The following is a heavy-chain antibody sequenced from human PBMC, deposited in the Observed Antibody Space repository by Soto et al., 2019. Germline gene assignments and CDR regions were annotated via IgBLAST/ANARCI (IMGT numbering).Heavy chain of an antibody. CDR3: ARARIPIAVAGTCVY. D-gene: IGHD6-19*01. V-gene: IGHV3-21*01. CDR1: GFTFSSYS. CDR2: ISSSSTYI. Sequence: EVQLVESGGGLVKPGGSLRLSCAASGFTFSSYSLNWVRQAPGKGLEWVSSISSSSTYIYYADSVKGRFTISRDNAKNSLYLQMNSLRAEDTAVYYCARARIPIAVAGTCVYWGQGTLVTVSS. J-gene: IGHJ4*02.